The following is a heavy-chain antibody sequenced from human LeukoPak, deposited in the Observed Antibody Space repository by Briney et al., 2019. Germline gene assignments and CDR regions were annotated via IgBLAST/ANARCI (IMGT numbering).Heavy chain of an antibody. V-gene: IGHV1-69*13. D-gene: IGHD3-3*01. CDR2: IIPIFGTA. CDR3: ASHLEWLSPHYYYYGMDV. Sequence: GASVKVSCKASGGTFSSYAISWVRQAPGQGLEWMGGIIPIFGTANYAQKFQGRVTITADESTSTAYMELSSLRSEDTAVYYCASHLEWLSPHYYYYGMDVRGQGTTVTVSS. J-gene: IGHJ6*02. CDR1: GGTFSSYA.